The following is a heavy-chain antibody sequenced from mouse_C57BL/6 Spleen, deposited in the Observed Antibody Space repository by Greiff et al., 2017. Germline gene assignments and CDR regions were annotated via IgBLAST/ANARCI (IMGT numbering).Heavy chain of an antibody. Sequence: VQLQQPGAELVKPGASVKLSCKASGYTFTSYWMHWVKQRPGQGLEWIGMIHPNSGSTNYNEKFKSKATLTVDKSSSTAYMQLSSLTSEDSAVYYCARFHYYGSSYGYYFDYWGQGTTLTVSS. D-gene: IGHD1-1*01. CDR2: IHPNSGST. J-gene: IGHJ2*01. CDR3: ARFHYYGSSYGYYFDY. CDR1: GYTFTSYW. V-gene: IGHV1-64*01.